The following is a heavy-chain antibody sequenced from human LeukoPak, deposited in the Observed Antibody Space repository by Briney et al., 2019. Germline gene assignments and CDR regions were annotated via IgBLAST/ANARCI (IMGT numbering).Heavy chain of an antibody. Sequence: GGSLRLSCAASGFTFSSYAMSWVRQAPGKGLEWVSVISGSGGDTYYADSVKGRFTISRDNAKNSLYLQMNSLRAEDTAVYYCARVRGGEDGMDVWGQGTTVTVSS. CDR1: GFTFSSYA. J-gene: IGHJ6*02. D-gene: IGHD4-17*01. V-gene: IGHV3-23*01. CDR2: ISGSGGDT. CDR3: ARVRGGEDGMDV.